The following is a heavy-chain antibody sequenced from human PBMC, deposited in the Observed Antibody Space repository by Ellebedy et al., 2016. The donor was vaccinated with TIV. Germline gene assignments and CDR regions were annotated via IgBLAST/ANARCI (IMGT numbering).Heavy chain of an antibody. Sequence: GGSLRLSCATSGFTFSSYAMHWVRQAPGKGLEWVAVMWHGGINTDYADSVKGRFAISGDNSKNTLYLQMNNLRAEDTAVYYCSRGKYSGHAPPAYWGQGTLVIVSS. V-gene: IGHV3-33*01. CDR1: GFTFSSYA. D-gene: IGHD5-12*01. J-gene: IGHJ4*02. CDR3: SRGKYSGHAPPAY. CDR2: MWHGGINT.